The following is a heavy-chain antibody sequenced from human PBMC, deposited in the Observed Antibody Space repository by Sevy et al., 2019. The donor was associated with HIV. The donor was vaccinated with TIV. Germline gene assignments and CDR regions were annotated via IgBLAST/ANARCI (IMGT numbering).Heavy chain of an antibody. CDR3: ARDTGGIGMDV. D-gene: IGHD6-13*01. CDR2: IKQDGSDK. CDR1: GFTFSSHW. Sequence: GGSLRLSCAASGFTFSSHWMSWVRQAPGKGLEWVASIKQDGSDKYYVDSVKGRFTISRDNAKNSLSLQMNSLRAEDTAVYYCARDTGGIGMDVWGQGTTVTVSS. J-gene: IGHJ6*02. V-gene: IGHV3-7*01.